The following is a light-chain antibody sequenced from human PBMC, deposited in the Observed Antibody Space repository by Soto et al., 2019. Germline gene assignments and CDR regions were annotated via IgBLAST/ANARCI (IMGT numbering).Light chain of an antibody. CDR3: CSYAGSYTGV. J-gene: IGLJ3*02. CDR2: DVS. CDR1: SSDVGGYNY. V-gene: IGLV2-11*01. Sequence: QSALTQPRSVSGSPGQSVTISCTGTSSDVGGYNYVSWYQHHPGKAPKLMIYDVSKRPSGVPDRFSGSKSVNTASLTISGLQAEDEADDYCCSYAGSYTGVFGGGTKLTVL.